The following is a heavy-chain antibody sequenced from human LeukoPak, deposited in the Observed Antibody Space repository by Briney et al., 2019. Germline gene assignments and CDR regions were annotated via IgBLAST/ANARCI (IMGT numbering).Heavy chain of an antibody. CDR2: IRYDGSNK. D-gene: IGHD4-17*01. J-gene: IGHJ4*02. V-gene: IGHV3-30*02. CDR3: AKGPYGDYSFDY. CDR1: GFTFSSYG. Sequence: TGGSLRLSCAASGFTFSSYGMHWVRQAPGKGLEWVAFIRYDGSNKYYADSVKGRFTISRDNSKNTLYLQMNSLRAEDTAVYYCAKGPYGDYSFDYWGQGTLVTVSS.